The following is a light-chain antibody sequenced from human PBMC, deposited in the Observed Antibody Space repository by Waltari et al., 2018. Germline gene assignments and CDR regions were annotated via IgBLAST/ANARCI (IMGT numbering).Light chain of an antibody. CDR3: QQYASYPWT. CDR1: QRINTW. J-gene: IGKJ1*01. V-gene: IGKV1-5*01. Sequence: IQMTQSPSALSASVVDRVTITCRASQRINTWMAWYQQRPGKAPKVLIYDVSTLESGVPSRFSGSGSGTEFTLAINNLQPEDFATYYCQQYASYPWTFGQGTKVEIK. CDR2: DVS.